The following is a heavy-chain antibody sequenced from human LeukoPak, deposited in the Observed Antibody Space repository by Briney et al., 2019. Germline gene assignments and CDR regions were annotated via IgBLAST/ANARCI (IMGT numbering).Heavy chain of an antibody. CDR3: ARTLMGSSGWYDY. CDR1: GGTFSSYA. J-gene: IGHJ4*02. D-gene: IGHD6-19*01. Sequence: SVKVSCKASGGTFSSYAISWVRQAPGQGLEWMGRIIPILGTANYAQKFQGRVTITTDESTSTAYMELSSLRSEDTAVYYCARTLMGSSGWYDYWGQGTLVTVSS. V-gene: IGHV1-69*11. CDR2: IIPILGTA.